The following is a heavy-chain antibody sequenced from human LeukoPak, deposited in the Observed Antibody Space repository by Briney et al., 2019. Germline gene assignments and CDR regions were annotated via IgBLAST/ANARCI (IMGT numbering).Heavy chain of an antibody. CDR2: IYYSGSS. Sequence: SETLSLTCTVSGGSISSSSYYWGWIREPPGKGLEWIGSIYYSGSSYYNLSLKSRVTISVDTSKNQFSLKLSSVTAADTAVYYCARQSYYDYVWGSYRSLDWFDPWGQGTLVTVSS. J-gene: IGHJ5*02. D-gene: IGHD3-16*02. CDR1: GGSISSSSYY. V-gene: IGHV4-39*01. CDR3: ARQSYYDYVWGSYRSLDWFDP.